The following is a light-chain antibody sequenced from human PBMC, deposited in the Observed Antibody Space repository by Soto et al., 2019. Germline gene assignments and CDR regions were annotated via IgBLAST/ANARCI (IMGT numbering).Light chain of an antibody. V-gene: IGLV2-14*01. CDR3: SSYTTSSTRV. J-gene: IGLJ2*01. CDR1: SSDVGDYNY. Sequence: QSALTQPASVSGSPGQSITISCTGTSSDVGDYNYVSWYQQHPGKAPKVMIYNVSNRPSGVSNRFSGSKSANTASLTISGLQAEDEADYYCSSYTTSSTRVFGGGTKLTVL. CDR2: NVS.